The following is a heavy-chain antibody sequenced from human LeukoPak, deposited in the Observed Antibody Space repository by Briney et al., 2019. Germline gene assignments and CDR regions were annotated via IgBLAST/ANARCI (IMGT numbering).Heavy chain of an antibody. V-gene: IGHV4-38-2*01. J-gene: IGHJ4*02. CDR3: ARGYGAYGYFDY. CDR1: ISSITSGHY. CDR2: INHSGNT. D-gene: IGHD5-12*01. Sequence: PSETLSLTCAVSISSITSGHYWGWIRQPPGKGLEWIGTINHSGNTYYNSSLKSRISMSVDTSNKQFSLKLNSVTAADTAVYYCARGYGAYGYFDYRGQGTLVTVSS.